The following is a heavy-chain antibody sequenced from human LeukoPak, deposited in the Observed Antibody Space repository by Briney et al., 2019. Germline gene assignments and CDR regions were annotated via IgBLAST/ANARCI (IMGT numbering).Heavy chain of an antibody. CDR1: GYTFTSYG. Sequence: ASVKVSCKASGYTFTSYGISWVRQAPGQGLEWMGWISAYNGNTNYAQKLQGGVTMTTDTSTSTAYMELRSLRSDDTAVYYCARVSHYYYDSSGYYDYWGQGTLVTVSS. J-gene: IGHJ4*02. D-gene: IGHD3-22*01. CDR3: ARVSHYYYDSSGYYDY. V-gene: IGHV1-18*01. CDR2: ISAYNGNT.